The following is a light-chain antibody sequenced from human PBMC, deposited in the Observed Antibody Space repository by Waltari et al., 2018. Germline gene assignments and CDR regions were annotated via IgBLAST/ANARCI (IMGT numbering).Light chain of an antibody. CDR2: GAS. CDR1: QSVSSSY. CDR3: QQYGSSWT. Sequence: EIVLTQSPGTLSLSPGERATLSCRASQSVSSSYLGWYQQKPGQAPRLRIYGASSRATGIPDRFSGSGSGTDFTLTISRLEPEDFAVYYCQQYGSSWTFGQGTKVEIK. V-gene: IGKV3-20*01. J-gene: IGKJ1*01.